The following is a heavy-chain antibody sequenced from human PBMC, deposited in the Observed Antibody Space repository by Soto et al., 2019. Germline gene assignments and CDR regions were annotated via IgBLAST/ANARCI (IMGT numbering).Heavy chain of an antibody. CDR3: ARDQNGSPHFDY. V-gene: IGHV4-59*01. J-gene: IGHJ4*02. CDR2: IFHSGST. Sequence: QVQLQELGPGLVKPSETLSLTCTVSGASISSYYWSWIRQPPGKGLEWVGFIFHSGSTNCNPSLKSRVTFSVDTSKNQFSLKLTSVTAADTAVYYCARDQNGSPHFDYWGQGILITVSS. D-gene: IGHD1-26*01. CDR1: GASISSYY.